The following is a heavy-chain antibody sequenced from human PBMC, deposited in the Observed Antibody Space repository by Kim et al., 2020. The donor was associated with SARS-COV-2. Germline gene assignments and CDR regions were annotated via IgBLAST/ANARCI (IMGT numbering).Heavy chain of an antibody. J-gene: IGHJ4*02. V-gene: IGHV7-4-1*02. Sequence: ASVKVSCKASGYTFTNNAISWVRQAPGQGLEWMGWINTDTGNPTYAQAFTRRFVFSVDTSVTTAYLQISSLEAEDTALYYCASVIWGTYRYTDYWGQGTLVTVSS. CDR1: GYTFTNNA. CDR3: ASVIWGTYRYTDY. D-gene: IGHD3-16*02. CDR2: INTDTGNP.